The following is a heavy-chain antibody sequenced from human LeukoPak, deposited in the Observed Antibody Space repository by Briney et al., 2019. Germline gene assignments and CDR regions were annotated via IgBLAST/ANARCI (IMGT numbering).Heavy chain of an antibody. Sequence: SETLSLTCTVSGDSISSYFWSWIRQPPGRGLEWIGYIYYSGSTNYNPSLESRVTISIDTSKNQFSLKLSSVTAADTAVYYCVRHSSGGSDYWGQGTLVTVSS. V-gene: IGHV4-59*08. D-gene: IGHD3-10*01. CDR1: GDSISSYF. CDR3: VRHSSGGSDY. J-gene: IGHJ4*02. CDR2: IYYSGST.